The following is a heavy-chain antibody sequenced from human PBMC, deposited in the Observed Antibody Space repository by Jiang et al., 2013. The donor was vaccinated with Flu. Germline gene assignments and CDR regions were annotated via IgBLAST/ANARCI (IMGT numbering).Heavy chain of an antibody. CDR1: GFTFSSYG. Sequence: GVVQPGRSLRLSCAASGFTFSSYGMHWVRQAPGKGLEWVAVIWYDGSNKYYADSVKGRFTISRDNSKNTLYLQMNSLRAEDTAVYYCARDGYNQYYFDYWGQGTLVTVSS. CDR3: ARDGYNQYYFDY. V-gene: IGHV3-33*01. D-gene: IGHD5-24*01. J-gene: IGHJ4*02. CDR2: IWYDGSNK.